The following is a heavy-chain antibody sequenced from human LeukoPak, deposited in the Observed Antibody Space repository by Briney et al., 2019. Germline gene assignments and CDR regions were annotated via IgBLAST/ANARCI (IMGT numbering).Heavy chain of an antibody. D-gene: IGHD4-17*01. CDR1: GFTFSSYG. V-gene: IGHV3-23*01. CDR2: IGGRDGST. Sequence: GGSLRLSCAASGFTFSSYGMSWVRQAPGKGLEWVSAIGGRDGSTYYADSVKGRFTISRENSKSTLYLQMNSLRADDTAVYYCANEIRPNDYWGQGTLVTVSS. J-gene: IGHJ4*02. CDR3: ANEIRPNDY.